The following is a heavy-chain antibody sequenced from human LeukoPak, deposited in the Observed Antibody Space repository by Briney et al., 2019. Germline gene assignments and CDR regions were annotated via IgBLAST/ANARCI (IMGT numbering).Heavy chain of an antibody. Sequence: SETLSLTCAVYGGSFSGYHWSWIRRPPGKGLEWIGEINHSGSTNYNPSLKSRVTISVDTSKNQFSLKLSSVTAADTAVYYCARESIVVVPAAPYYYYYGMDVWGQGTTVTVSS. CDR1: GGSFSGYH. CDR2: INHSGST. D-gene: IGHD2-2*01. V-gene: IGHV4-34*01. J-gene: IGHJ6*02. CDR3: ARESIVVVPAAPYYYYYGMDV.